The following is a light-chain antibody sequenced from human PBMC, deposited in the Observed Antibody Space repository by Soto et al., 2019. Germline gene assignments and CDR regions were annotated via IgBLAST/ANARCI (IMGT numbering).Light chain of an antibody. J-gene: IGKJ1*01. Sequence: EIVMTQSPATLSVSPGERATLSCRASQSVSSNLAWYQQKPGQAPRLLIYGASTMATGIPARFSGSGSGKEFTLTISSLQSEDFAVYYCQQYNNWPPMAFGQGTKVEIK. CDR2: GAS. CDR1: QSVSSN. V-gene: IGKV3-15*01. CDR3: QQYNNWPPMA.